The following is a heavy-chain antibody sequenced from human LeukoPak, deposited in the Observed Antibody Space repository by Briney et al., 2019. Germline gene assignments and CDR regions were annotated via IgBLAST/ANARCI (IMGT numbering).Heavy chain of an antibody. CDR2: IYYSGIT. Sequence: SETLSLTCIVSVGSIRSYYWSWIRQSPGKGLDWIGYIYYSGITNYNPSLKSRVTISVDTSKNQFSLKLSSVTAADTAVYYCARVRDSGYYDFDYWGQGTLVTVSS. CDR1: VGSIRSYY. J-gene: IGHJ4*02. V-gene: IGHV4-59*01. D-gene: IGHD3-22*01. CDR3: ARVRDSGYYDFDY.